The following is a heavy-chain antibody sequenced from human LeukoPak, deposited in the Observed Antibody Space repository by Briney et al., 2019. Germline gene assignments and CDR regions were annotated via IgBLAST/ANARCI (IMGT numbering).Heavy chain of an antibody. Sequence: GWSLTLSCPASGCTFSSYIMNWLRPAAGKGLDGVASINSSSSYIYFPHSVKGRFTLSRDNDKKSLSLQTNNLRAEDTAVNYCARGPLKNGGGPFDYWGQGTLVTVSS. V-gene: IGHV3-21*01. CDR3: ARGPLKNGGGPFDY. D-gene: IGHD3-16*01. CDR1: GCTFSSYI. CDR2: INSSSSYI. J-gene: IGHJ4*02.